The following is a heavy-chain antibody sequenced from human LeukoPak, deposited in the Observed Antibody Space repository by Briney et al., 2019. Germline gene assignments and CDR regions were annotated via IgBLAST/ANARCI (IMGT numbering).Heavy chain of an antibody. CDR3: ARDGGGIAASGRPVSGFDP. D-gene: IGHD6-13*01. CDR2: IYTSGST. J-gene: IGHJ5*02. V-gene: IGHV4-4*09. CDR1: GGSISSYY. Sequence: PSETLSLTCTVSGGSISSYYWSWIRQPPGKGLEWIGYIYTSGSTNYNPSLKSRVTISVDTSKIQFSLKLSSVTAADTAVYYCARDGGGIAASGRPVSGFDPWGQGTLVSVSS.